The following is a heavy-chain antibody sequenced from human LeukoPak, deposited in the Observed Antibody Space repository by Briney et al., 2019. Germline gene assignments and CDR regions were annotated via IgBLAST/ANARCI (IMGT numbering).Heavy chain of an antibody. Sequence: KSGGSLRLSCAASGFTFSSYSMNWVRQAPGKGLECVSSISSSSSYIYYADSVKGRFTISRDNAKNSLYLQMNSLRAEDTAVYYCARGGRYSGYPIDYWGQGTLVTVSS. CDR2: ISSSSSYI. V-gene: IGHV3-21*01. CDR1: GFTFSSYS. J-gene: IGHJ4*02. CDR3: ARGGRYSGYPIDY. D-gene: IGHD5-12*01.